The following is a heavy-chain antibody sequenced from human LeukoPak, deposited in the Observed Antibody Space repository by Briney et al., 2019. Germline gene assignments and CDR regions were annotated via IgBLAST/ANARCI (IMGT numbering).Heavy chain of an antibody. CDR1: GGSFSGYY. Sequence: SETLSLTCAAYGGSFSGYYWSWIRQPPGKGLEWIGEINHRGSTNYNPSLKSRVTISVVTSKNQFSLKESSVTAADTAVYYCARGLFSLRYYDYWGQGTLVTVSS. V-gene: IGHV4-34*01. CDR2: INHRGST. J-gene: IGHJ4*02. CDR3: ARGLFSLRYYDY. D-gene: IGHD3-9*01.